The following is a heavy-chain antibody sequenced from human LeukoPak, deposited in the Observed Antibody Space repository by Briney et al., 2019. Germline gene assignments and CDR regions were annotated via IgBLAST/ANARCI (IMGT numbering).Heavy chain of an antibody. Sequence: GGSLRLSCVASGFTFNTYSMNWFRQAPGKGLEWISYISSSSGTIYYADSVKGRFTISRDNAKNSLYLQMNSLRAEDTAVYYCARGRDLFDSWDQGTLVIVSS. CDR1: GFTFNTYS. CDR3: ARGRDLFDS. V-gene: IGHV3-48*04. J-gene: IGHJ4*02. CDR2: ISSSSGTI.